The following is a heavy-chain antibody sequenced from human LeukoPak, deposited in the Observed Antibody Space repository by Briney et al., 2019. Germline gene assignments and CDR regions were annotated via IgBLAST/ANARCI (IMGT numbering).Heavy chain of an antibody. CDR3: AKRIRSAMAMGY. J-gene: IGHJ4*02. CDR1: GFTFSNYA. D-gene: IGHD5-18*01. CDR2: ISGSGGST. V-gene: IGHV3-23*01. Sequence: HPGGSLRLSCAASGFTFSNYALSWVRQAPGKGLEWVSDISGSGGSTYYADSVKGRFTISRDNSKNTMYLQMNSLRAEDTAVYYCAKRIRSAMAMGYWGQGTLVTVSS.